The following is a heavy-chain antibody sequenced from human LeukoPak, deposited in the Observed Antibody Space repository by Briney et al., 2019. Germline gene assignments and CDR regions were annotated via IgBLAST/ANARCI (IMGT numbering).Heavy chain of an antibody. CDR1: GFTFSDYY. J-gene: IGHJ3*02. Sequence: GGSLRHSCAASGFTFSDYYMSWIHQAPGNGLEWVSYITSSGSTIYYADSMKGRFTISSDNAKNSLHLQMNSLRAEDTAVYYCARQWQVAFDIWDQGTMVTVSS. V-gene: IGHV3-11*01. CDR2: ITSSGSTI. D-gene: IGHD6-19*01. CDR3: ARQWQVAFDI.